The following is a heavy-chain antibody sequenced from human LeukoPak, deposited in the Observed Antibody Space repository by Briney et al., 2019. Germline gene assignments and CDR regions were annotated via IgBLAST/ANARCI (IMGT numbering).Heavy chain of an antibody. CDR3: ARDRSLSGTRDAFDI. CDR1: GFTVSGNY. V-gene: IGHV3-66*02. CDR2: IYTGGST. Sequence: GGSLRLSCAASGFTVSGNYMSWVRQVPGKGLEWVSVIYTGGSTYYADSVEGRFTISRDNSKNTVYLQINSLRTEDTAIYYCARDRSLSGTRDAFDIWGQGTMVTVSS. J-gene: IGHJ3*02. D-gene: IGHD3-22*01.